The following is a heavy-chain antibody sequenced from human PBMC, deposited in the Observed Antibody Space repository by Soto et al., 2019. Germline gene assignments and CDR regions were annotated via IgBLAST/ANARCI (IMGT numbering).Heavy chain of an antibody. CDR2: ISYDGSIK. D-gene: IGHD3-10*01. V-gene: IGHV3-30-3*01. J-gene: IGHJ4*02. CDR3: AREWSTSGDLDY. CDR1: GFTFSSHS. Sequence: QVQLLESGGGVVQPESSLRLSCAASGFTFSSHSIQRVRQAPGKGLEWVAVISYDGSIKYYADPVKGRFTISRDNSKNTAYLQMNSLRAEETAVFYCAREWSTSGDLDYWGQGTLVIFSS.